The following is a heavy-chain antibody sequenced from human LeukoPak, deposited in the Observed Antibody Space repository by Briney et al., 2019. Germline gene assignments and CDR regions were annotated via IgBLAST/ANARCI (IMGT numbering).Heavy chain of an antibody. CDR2: IYYSGST. J-gene: IGHJ5*02. CDR3: ARLRFTDNWNDSGEFDP. D-gene: IGHD1-20*01. V-gene: IGHV4-59*08. Sequence: PSQTLSLTCTVSGGSISSYYWSWIRQPPGKGLEWIGYIYYSGSTNYNPSLKSRVTISVDTSKNQFSLKLSSVTAADTAVYYCARLRFTDNWNDSGEFDPWGQGTLVTVSS. CDR1: GGSISSYY.